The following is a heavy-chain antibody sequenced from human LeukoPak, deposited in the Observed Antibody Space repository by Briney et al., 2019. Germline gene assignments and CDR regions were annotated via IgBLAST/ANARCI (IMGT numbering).Heavy chain of an antibody. CDR3: AREGRVRGVIQPQSFDY. CDR2: INPSGGST. D-gene: IGHD3-10*01. J-gene: IGHJ4*02. V-gene: IGHV1-46*01. Sequence: GASVKVSCKASGYTFTSYYMHWVRQAPGQGLEWMGIINPSGGSTSYAQKFQGRVTMTRDTSTSTVYMELSSLRSEDTAVCYCAREGRVRGVIQPQSFDYWGQGTLVTVSS. CDR1: GYTFTSYY.